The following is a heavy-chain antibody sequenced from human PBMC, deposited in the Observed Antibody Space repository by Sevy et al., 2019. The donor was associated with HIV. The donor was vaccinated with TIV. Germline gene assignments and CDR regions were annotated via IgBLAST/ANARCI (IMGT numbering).Heavy chain of an antibody. CDR1: GXXFSSYA. CDR2: ISGSGGST. D-gene: IGHD1-26*01. CDR3: AKNPGVGSYYYMDV. Sequence: GGSLRLSCAASGXXFSSYAMSWVRQAPGKGLEWVSSISGSGGSTYYADSLKGQFTISRDNSKNTLYLQVNSLRVEDTAVYYCAKNPGVGSYYYMDVWGKGTTVTVSS. V-gene: IGHV3-23*01. J-gene: IGHJ6*03.